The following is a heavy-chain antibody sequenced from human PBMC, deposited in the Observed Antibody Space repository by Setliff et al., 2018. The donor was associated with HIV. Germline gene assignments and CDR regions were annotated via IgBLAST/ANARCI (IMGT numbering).Heavy chain of an antibody. CDR1: GASISSSSHH. D-gene: IGHD1-26*01. V-gene: IGHV4-39*01. CDR3: ARMVRWELVATSTFFYYYMDV. CDR2: IYYTGST. J-gene: IGHJ6*03. Sequence: SETLSLTCTVSGASISSSSHHWAWIRQPPGKGLEYIGNIYYTGSTHHNPSLESRVATSVDTSKNRFSLKLSSVTAADTAVYYCARMVRWELVATSTFFYYYMDVWGKGTTVTVSS.